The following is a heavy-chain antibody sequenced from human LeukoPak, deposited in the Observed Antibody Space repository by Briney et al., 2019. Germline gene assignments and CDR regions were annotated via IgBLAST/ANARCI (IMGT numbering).Heavy chain of an antibody. CDR2: IKEDGSAK. J-gene: IGHJ6*02. V-gene: IGHV3-7*01. CDR3: ARIRAGYYYYYGMDV. D-gene: IGHD3-10*01. CDR1: GLSISNSW. Sequence: GGSLRLSCEASGLSISNSWMAWVRRAPGKGLEWVANIKEDGSAKFYVDSVKGRFTISRDNAKNSLYLQMNSLRAEDTAVYYCARIRAGYYYYYGMDVWGQGTTVTVSS.